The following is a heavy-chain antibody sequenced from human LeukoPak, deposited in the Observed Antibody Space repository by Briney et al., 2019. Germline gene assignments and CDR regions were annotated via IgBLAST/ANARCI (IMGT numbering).Heavy chain of an antibody. D-gene: IGHD2-2*01. CDR3: ARGEPTIVVVPAANDY. CDR2: ISAYSGNT. V-gene: IGHV1-18*01. Sequence: ASVKVSCKASGYTFTSYGISWVRQAPGQGLEWMGWISAYSGNTNYAQKLQGRVTMTRDTSTSTVYMELSSLRSEDTAVYYCARGEPTIVVVPAANDYWGQGTLVTVSS. J-gene: IGHJ4*02. CDR1: GYTFTSYG.